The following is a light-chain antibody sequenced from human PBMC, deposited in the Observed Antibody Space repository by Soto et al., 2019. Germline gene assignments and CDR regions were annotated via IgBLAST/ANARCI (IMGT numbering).Light chain of an antibody. CDR3: QQCSSSPVT. V-gene: IGKV3-20*01. Sequence: EIVLTHSPGTLSLSPGERATLSCRASQSLSNNYLAWYQQKPGQAPRLVIYGASSRATGIPDRFSASGSGTDFTLTISRLEPEDFAVYFCQQCSSSPVTFGQGTKV. J-gene: IGKJ1*01. CDR1: QSLSNNY. CDR2: GAS.